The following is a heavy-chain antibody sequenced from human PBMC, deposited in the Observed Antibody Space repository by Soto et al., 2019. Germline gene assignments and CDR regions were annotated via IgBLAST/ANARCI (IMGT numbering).Heavy chain of an antibody. J-gene: IGHJ5*02. CDR1: GYSFTSHY. D-gene: IGHD3-16*01. CDR2: IYPGGVNI. V-gene: IGHV1-46*03. Sequence: ASVKVSCKAIGYSFTSHYMPWVRQAPGQGLEWMGTIYPGGVNIGYAQKFKGRVTMTKDTSTSTVYMELNSLTSEDTAVYYCDRDQNGQDVVWWLAPWGEGTLVTVAS. CDR3: DRDQNGQDVVWWLAP.